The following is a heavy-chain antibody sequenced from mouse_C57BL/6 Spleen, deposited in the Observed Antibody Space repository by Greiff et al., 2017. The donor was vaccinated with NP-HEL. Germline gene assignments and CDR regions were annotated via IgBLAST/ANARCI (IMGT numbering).Heavy chain of an antibody. CDR1: GYAFTNYL. J-gene: IGHJ3*01. Sequence: LVESGAELVRPGTSVKVSCKASGYAFTNYLIEWVKQRPGQGLEWIGVINPGSGGTNYNEKFKGKATLTADKSSSTAYMQLSSLTSEDSAVYFCARSRYYGSSYGFAYWGQGTLVTVSA. V-gene: IGHV1-54*01. D-gene: IGHD1-1*01. CDR2: INPGSGGT. CDR3: ARSRYYGSSYGFAY.